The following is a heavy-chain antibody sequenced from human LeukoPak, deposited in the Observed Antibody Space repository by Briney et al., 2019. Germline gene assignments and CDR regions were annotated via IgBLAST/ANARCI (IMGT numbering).Heavy chain of an antibody. Sequence: TGGSLRLSCAASGFTFSSYAMHWVRQAPGKGLEYVSAISSNGGSTYYANSVKGRFTISRDNSKNTLYLQMGSLRAEDTAVYYCARDCSGVTFDYWGQGTLVTVSS. D-gene: IGHD2-15*01. V-gene: IGHV3-64*01. CDR2: ISSNGGST. J-gene: IGHJ4*02. CDR3: ARDCSGVTFDY. CDR1: GFTFSSYA.